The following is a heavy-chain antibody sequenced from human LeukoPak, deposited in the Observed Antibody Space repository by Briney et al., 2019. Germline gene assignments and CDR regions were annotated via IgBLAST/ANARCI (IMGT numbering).Heavy chain of an antibody. CDR1: GGTFSSYA. CDR3: ARGIDNIVGATNDY. V-gene: IGHV1-69*05. Sequence: ASVKVSCKASGGTFSSYAISWVRQAPGQGLEWMGRIIPIFGTANYAQTFQGRVTITTDESTSTGYLELSRLRSEDTAVYYCARGIDNIVGATNDYWGQGTLVTVYS. CDR2: IIPIFGTA. D-gene: IGHD1-26*01. J-gene: IGHJ4*02.